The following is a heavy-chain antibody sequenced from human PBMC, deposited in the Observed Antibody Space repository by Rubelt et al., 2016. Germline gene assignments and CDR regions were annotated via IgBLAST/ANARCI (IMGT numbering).Heavy chain of an antibody. J-gene: IGHJ1*01. CDR1: GFTFSSYG. CDR2: IRYDGSNK. V-gene: IGHV3-30*02. CDR3: AKPARLDYGINAEYFQH. Sequence: QVQLVESGGGVVQPGGSLRLSCAASGFTFSSYGMHWVRQAPGKGLEWVAFIRYDGSNKYYADSVKGRFTSSRDNSKNTRYLQTNSLGAEDTAVYYCAKPARLDYGINAEYFQHWGQGTLVTVSS. D-gene: IGHD4-17*01.